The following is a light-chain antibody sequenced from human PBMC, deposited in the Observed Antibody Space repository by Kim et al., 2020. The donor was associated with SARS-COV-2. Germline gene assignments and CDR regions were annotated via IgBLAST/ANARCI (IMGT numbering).Light chain of an antibody. J-gene: IGKJ4*01. CDR2: WAS. CDR1: QSVYYSSNNRNY. V-gene: IGKV4-1*01. Sequence: DIVMTQSPDSLAVSLGERATINCKSSQSVYYSSNNRNYLAWYQQKPGQPPKLLIYWASARESGVHDRFSGSGSGTAFTFTISSLQAADVAVYYCQQYYSTPLTFGGGTKVDIK. CDR3: QQYYSTPLT.